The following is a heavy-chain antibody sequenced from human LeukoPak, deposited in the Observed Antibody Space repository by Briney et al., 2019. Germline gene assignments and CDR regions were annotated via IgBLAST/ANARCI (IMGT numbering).Heavy chain of an antibody. D-gene: IGHD6-13*01. CDR1: GFTFSSYG. V-gene: IGHV3-33*06. J-gene: IGHJ4*02. CDR3: AKGGYSSSWYYFDY. CDR2: IWYDGSNK. Sequence: PGRSLRLSCAASGFTFSSYGMHWVRQAPGKGLEWVAVIWYDGSNKYYADSVQGRFTISRDNSKNTLYLQMNSLRAEDTAVYYCAKGGYSSSWYYFDYWGQGTLVTVSS.